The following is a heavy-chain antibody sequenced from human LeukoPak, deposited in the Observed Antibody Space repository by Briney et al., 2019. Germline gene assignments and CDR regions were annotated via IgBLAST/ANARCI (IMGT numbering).Heavy chain of an antibody. CDR1: GFTFSSYS. CDR3: ARGPYDYVWGSYRGIFDY. CDR2: ISSNSSYI. Sequence: GGSLRLSCAASGFTFSSYSMNWVRQAQGKGLEWVSSISSNSSYIYYADSVKGRFTISRDNAKNSLYLQMNSLRAEDTAVYYCARGPYDYVWGSYRGIFDYWGQGTLVTVSS. D-gene: IGHD3-16*02. V-gene: IGHV3-21*01. J-gene: IGHJ4*02.